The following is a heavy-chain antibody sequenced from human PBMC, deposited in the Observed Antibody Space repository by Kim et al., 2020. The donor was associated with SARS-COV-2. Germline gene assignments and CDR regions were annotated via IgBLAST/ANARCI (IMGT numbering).Heavy chain of an antibody. D-gene: IGHD2-2*01. CDR3: ARRRSRYCSSTSCPPPFDY. Sequence: SRVTISVDTSKNQFSLKLSSVTAADTAVYYCARRRSRYCSSTSCPPPFDYWGQGTLVTVSS. J-gene: IGHJ4*02. V-gene: IGHV4-39*01.